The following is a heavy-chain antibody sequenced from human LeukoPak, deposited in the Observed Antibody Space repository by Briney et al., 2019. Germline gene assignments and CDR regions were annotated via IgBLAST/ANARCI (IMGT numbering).Heavy chain of an antibody. CDR3: ARSHRYCSSASCPINWFDP. J-gene: IGHJ5*02. CDR2: IIPIFGTA. Sequence: SVKVSCKASGGTLNNYAINWVRQAPGQGLEWMGRIIPIFGTANHAQNFQGRVTITADRPTSTAYMELSSLKAEDTAAYYCARSHRYCSSASCPINWFDPWGQGTQVTVSS. D-gene: IGHD2-2*01. V-gene: IGHV1-69*06. CDR1: GGTLNNYA.